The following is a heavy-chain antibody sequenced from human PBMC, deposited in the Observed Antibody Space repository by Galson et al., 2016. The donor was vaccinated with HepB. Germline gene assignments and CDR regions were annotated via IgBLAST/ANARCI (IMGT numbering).Heavy chain of an antibody. CDR2: TYYRSKWYN. V-gene: IGHV6-1*01. J-gene: IGHJ4*02. CDR3: ARVHQGWYAGYFDY. CDR1: GDSVSSNSAA. D-gene: IGHD6-19*01. Sequence: CAISGDSVSSNSAAWNWIRQSPSRGLEWLGRTYYRSKWYNDYAVSVKSRITINPDTSKNQFSLQLNSVTPEDTAMYYCARVHQGWYAGYFDYWGQGTLVTVSA.